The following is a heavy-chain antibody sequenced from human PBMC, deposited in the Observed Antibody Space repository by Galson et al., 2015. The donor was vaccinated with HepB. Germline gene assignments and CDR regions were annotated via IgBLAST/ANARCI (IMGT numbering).Heavy chain of an antibody. Sequence: SLRLSCAASGFTFSSYSMNWARQAPGKGLEWVSSISSSSSYIYYADSVKGRFTISRDNAKNSLYLQMNSLRAEDTAVYYCARTVDSSSWEWGGGGYFDCWGQGTLVTVSS. V-gene: IGHV3-21*01. CDR2: ISSSSSYI. CDR1: GFTFSSYS. J-gene: IGHJ4*02. CDR3: ARTVDSSSWEWGGGGYFDC. D-gene: IGHD6-13*01.